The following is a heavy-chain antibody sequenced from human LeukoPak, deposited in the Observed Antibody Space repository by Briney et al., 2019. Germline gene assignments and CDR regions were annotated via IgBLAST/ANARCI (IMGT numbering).Heavy chain of an antibody. CDR3: ARDSSVVPAAIGFDY. Sequence: ASVKVSCKASGYTFTGYYMHWVRQAPGQGLEWMGWINPNSGGTNYAQKLQGRVTMTTDTSTSTAYMELRSLRSDDTAVYYCARDSSVVPAAIGFDYWGQGSLVTVSS. CDR1: GYTFTGYY. CDR2: INPNSGGT. V-gene: IGHV1-2*02. D-gene: IGHD2-2*01. J-gene: IGHJ4*02.